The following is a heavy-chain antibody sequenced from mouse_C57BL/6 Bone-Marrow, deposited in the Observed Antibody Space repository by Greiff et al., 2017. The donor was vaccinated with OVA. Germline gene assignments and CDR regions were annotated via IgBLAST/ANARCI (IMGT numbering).Heavy chain of an antibody. J-gene: IGHJ3*01. CDR3: ARRGYGSSPWFAY. CDR1: GFNIKDYY. CDR2: IHPNSGST. D-gene: IGHD1-1*01. Sequence: VQLQQSGAELVKPGASVKLSCTASGFNIKDYYMHWVKQRTGQGLEWIGMIHPNSGSTNYNEKFKSKATLTVDKSSSTAYMQLSSLTSEDSAVYYCARRGYGSSPWFAYWGQGTLVTVSA. V-gene: IGHV1-64*01.